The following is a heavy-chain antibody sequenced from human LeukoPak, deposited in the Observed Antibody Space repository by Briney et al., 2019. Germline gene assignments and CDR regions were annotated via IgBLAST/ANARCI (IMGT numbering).Heavy chain of an antibody. CDR1: GFTFSDYY. V-gene: IGHV3-11*01. CDR2: ISSSGSTI. CDR3: TTLRPWIQPR. D-gene: IGHD5-18*01. Sequence: GGPLRLSCAASGFTFSDYYMSWIRQAPGKGLEWVSYISSSGSTIYYADSVKGRFTISRDDSKNTLYLQMNRLKTEDTAVYYCTTLRPWIQPRWGQGTMVTVSS. J-gene: IGHJ3*01.